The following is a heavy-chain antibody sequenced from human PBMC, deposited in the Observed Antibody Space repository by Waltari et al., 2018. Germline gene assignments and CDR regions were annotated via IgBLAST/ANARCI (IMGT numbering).Heavy chain of an antibody. D-gene: IGHD2-21*01. CDR3: ARRHIVVVIAPFDY. CDR1: GGSFSGYY. J-gene: IGHJ4*02. CDR2: INHSGST. V-gene: IGHV4-34*01. Sequence: QVQLQQWGAGLLKPSETLSLTCAVYGGSFSGYYWSWIRQPPGKGLAWIGEINHSGSTNYNPSLKSRVTISVDTSKNQFSLKLSSVTAADTAVYYCARRHIVVVIAPFDYWGQGTLVTVSS.